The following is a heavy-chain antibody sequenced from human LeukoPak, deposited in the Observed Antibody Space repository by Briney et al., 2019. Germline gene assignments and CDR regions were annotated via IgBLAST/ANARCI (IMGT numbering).Heavy chain of an antibody. CDR3: ARDQGLTAPPPYGLDV. CDR1: GGTFSSSA. Sequence: GASVKVSCKTSGGTFSSSAITWVRKAPGQGLEWMGRIIPVLNITTYAQKFQGSVTITADTSTSTVYMELSSLRSEETAVYYCARDQGLTAPPPYGLDVWGQGTTVIVSS. D-gene: IGHD5-18*01. V-gene: IGHV1-69*04. CDR2: IIPVLNIT. J-gene: IGHJ6*02.